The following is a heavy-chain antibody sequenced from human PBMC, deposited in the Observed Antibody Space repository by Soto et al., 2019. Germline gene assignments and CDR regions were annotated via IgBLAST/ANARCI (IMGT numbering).Heavy chain of an antibody. CDR3: TRSPVYGDYANIDT. CDR1: GDSVSKYY. Sequence: PSETLSLTRTVSGDSVSKYYWNWIRHPAGKGLEWIGRIHSTRSPNYNPSLKSRVTMSVDTSKNQFSLKLNLTSVTAADTAVYYCTRSPVYGDYANIDTWGQGTLVTVSS. D-gene: IGHD4-17*01. V-gene: IGHV4-4*07. CDR2: IHSTRSP. J-gene: IGHJ5*02.